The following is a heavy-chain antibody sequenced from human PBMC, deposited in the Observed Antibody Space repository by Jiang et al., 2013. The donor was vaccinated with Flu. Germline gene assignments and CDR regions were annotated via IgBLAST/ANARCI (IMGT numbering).Heavy chain of an antibody. CDR1: GGTFSSYA. D-gene: IGHD6-19*01. V-gene: IGHV1-69*04. CDR3: ARGGDSSGFYYFDY. CDR2: IIPILGIA. J-gene: IGHJ4*02. Sequence: SGAEVKKPGSSVKVSCKASGGTFSSYAISWVRQAPGQGLEWMGRIIPILGIANYAQKFQGRVTITADKSTNTAYMELSSLRSEDTAVYYCARGGDSSGFYYFDYWGQGTLVTVSS.